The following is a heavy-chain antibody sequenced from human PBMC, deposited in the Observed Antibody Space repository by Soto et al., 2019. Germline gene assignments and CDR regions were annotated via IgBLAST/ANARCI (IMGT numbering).Heavy chain of an antibody. CDR2: IYYSGST. Sequence: PSETLSLTCTVSGGSISSGGYYWSWIRQHPGKGLEWIGYIYYSGSTYYNPSLKSRVTISVDTSKNQFSLKLSSVTAADTAVYYCARVLGYDSSSYFWNFDYWGQGTLVTVSS. CDR1: GGSISSGGYY. D-gene: IGHD3-22*01. V-gene: IGHV4-31*03. CDR3: ARVLGYDSSSYFWNFDY. J-gene: IGHJ4*02.